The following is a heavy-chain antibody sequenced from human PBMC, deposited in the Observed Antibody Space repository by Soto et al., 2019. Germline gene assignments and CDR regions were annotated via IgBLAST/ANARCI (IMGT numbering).Heavy chain of an antibody. J-gene: IGHJ4*02. CDR1: GFIFSSYA. CDR3: AKDRLAGGSYTFDS. V-gene: IGHV3-23*01. CDR2: ISGRGSGK. Sequence: EVQLLESGGNLVHPGGSLRLSCEVSGFIFSSYAMGWVRQAPGKGLEWVSTISGRGSGKYYADSVKGRFTISRDNSKNTLYLQMTSRRAEDTAIYYCAKDRLAGGSYTFDSWGQGTPVTVSS. D-gene: IGHD1-26*01.